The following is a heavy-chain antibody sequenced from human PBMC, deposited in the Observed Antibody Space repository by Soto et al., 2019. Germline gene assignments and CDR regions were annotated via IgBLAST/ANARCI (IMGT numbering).Heavy chain of an antibody. CDR1: GGPISSSSYY. J-gene: IGHJ6*02. Sequence: SETLSLTCTVSGGPISSSSYYWGWIRQPPGKGLEWIGSIYYSGSTYYNPSLKSRVTISVDTSKNQFSLKLSSVTAADTAVYYCACIFSGGYGYGFYYYGMDVWGQGTTVTVSS. V-gene: IGHV4-39*01. D-gene: IGHD5-18*01. CDR3: ACIFSGGYGYGFYYYGMDV. CDR2: IYYSGST.